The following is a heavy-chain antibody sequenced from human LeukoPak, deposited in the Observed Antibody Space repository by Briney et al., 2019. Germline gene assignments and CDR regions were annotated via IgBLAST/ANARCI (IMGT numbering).Heavy chain of an antibody. V-gene: IGHV3-15*01. Sequence: GGSLRLSCAASGFTFSNAWMSWVRQAPGKGPEWVGRIKSKTDGGTTDYAAPVKGRFTISRDDSKNTLYLQMNSLKTEDTAVYYCTTDYYDSSGYYSLDYWGQGTLVTVSS. D-gene: IGHD3-22*01. J-gene: IGHJ4*02. CDR1: GFTFSNAW. CDR2: IKSKTDGGTT. CDR3: TTDYYDSSGYYSLDY.